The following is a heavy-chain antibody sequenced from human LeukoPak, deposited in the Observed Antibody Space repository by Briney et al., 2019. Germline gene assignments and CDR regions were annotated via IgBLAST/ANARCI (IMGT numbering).Heavy chain of an antibody. J-gene: IGHJ4*02. D-gene: IGHD4-23*01. V-gene: IGHV3-23*01. CDR1: GFTFSSYA. Sequence: GGSLTLSCAVSGFTFSSYAMSWVRQAPGKGLEWVSAISGSGGGTYYADSVKGRFTISRDNSKNTLYLQMNSLRAEDTAVYYCAKMAQQPPTLRGYYFDYWGQGTLVTVSS. CDR2: ISGSGGGT. CDR3: AKMAQQPPTLRGYYFDY.